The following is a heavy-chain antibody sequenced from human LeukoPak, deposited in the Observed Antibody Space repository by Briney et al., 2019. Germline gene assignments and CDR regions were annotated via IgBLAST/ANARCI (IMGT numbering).Heavy chain of an antibody. Sequence: PSETLSLPRVVLGHSISSGYYWGWIRQPPGQGLGWIGTTYYSGSTYYNSSLQSRVTLSLDTSNNQFSLSLSSVTAADTAVYYCARARRPISNFGPWGQGALVSVSS. V-gene: IGHV4-38-2*01. CDR2: TYYSGST. CDR3: ARARRPISNFGP. CDR1: GHSISSGYY. D-gene: IGHD1-1*01. J-gene: IGHJ5*02.